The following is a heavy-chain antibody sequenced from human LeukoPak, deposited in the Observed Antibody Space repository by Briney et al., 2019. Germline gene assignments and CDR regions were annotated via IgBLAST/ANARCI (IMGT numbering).Heavy chain of an antibody. CDR1: GGTFTIYA. CDR2: IISILGIA. J-gene: IGHJ4*02. V-gene: IGHV1-69*04. CDR3: ARDTVPYYFEH. Sequence: SVNVSCKASGGTFTIYAISWVRHAPGQGLDWMGRIISILGIATYAQKFQGRATLTADEPPRTAYMELSRLRSEDTAVYYCARDTVPYYFEHWGQGTLVSVPS. D-gene: IGHD4-4*01.